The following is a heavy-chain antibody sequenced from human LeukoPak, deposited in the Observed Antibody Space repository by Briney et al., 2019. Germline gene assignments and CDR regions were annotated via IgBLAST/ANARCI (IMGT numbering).Heavy chain of an antibody. Sequence: GGSLRLSCAASGFTFTTYWMHWVRQAPGKGLVWVSHINSDGSITSYADSVKGRFTISRDNAKNSLYLQMNSLRAEDTAVYYCARVSGNYYRWFDSWGQGTLVTVSS. CDR2: INSDGSIT. CDR1: GFTFTTYW. J-gene: IGHJ5*01. D-gene: IGHD1-26*01. CDR3: ARVSGNYYRWFDS. V-gene: IGHV3-74*01.